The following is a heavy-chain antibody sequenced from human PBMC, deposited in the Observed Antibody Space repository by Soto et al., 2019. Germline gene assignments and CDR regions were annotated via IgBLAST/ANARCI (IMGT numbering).Heavy chain of an antibody. CDR3: ARDLWWYLH. V-gene: IGHV3-23*01. D-gene: IGHD2-15*01. J-gene: IGHJ4*02. CDR2: ISAGSEGA. CDR1: GFTFSSDA. Sequence: EVQLLESGGGLVQPGGAVRLSCAASGFTFSSDAMSWVRQAPGKGLEWISSISAGSEGASYADSVKGRFTISRDNSNNTLYLQMNSLRAEDTAVYYCARDLWWYLHWGQGTLVTVSS.